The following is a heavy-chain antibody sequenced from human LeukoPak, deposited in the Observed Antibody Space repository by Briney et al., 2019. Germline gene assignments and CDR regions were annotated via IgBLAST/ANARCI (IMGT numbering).Heavy chain of an antibody. Sequence: ASVKVSCKASGHTFTSYYMHWVRQAPGQGLEWMGIINPSGGSTSYAQKFQGRVTMTRDTSTSTVYMELSSLRSEDTAVYYCARSFRAASSSGYLDYWGQGTLVTVSS. CDR3: ARSFRAASSSGYLDY. CDR1: GHTFTSYY. CDR2: INPSGGST. V-gene: IGHV1-46*01. D-gene: IGHD3-22*01. J-gene: IGHJ4*02.